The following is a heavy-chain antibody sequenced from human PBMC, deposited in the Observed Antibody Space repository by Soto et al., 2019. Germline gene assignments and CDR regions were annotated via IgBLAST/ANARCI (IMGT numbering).Heavy chain of an antibody. D-gene: IGHD3-22*01. CDR1: GFTFRSYA. J-gene: IGHJ6*02. CDR2: ISASGGTT. Sequence: PVGPLRLSCAASGFTFRSYAMNWVRQAPGEGLEWVSAISASGGTTYYADSVKGQFTISRDNSKNTLYLQMNSLRAEDTAVYYCAKDLGNYYYDSSGYSSYGMDVWGQGTTVTVSS. V-gene: IGHV3-23*01. CDR3: AKDLGNYYYDSSGYSSYGMDV.